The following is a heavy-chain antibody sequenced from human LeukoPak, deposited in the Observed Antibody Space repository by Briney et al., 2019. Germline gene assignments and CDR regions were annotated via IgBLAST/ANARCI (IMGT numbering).Heavy chain of an antibody. D-gene: IGHD3-22*01. CDR1: GFTFSSYS. CDR2: ISSSSSYM. CDR3: ARGSITMIVVVNFDY. Sequence: GGPLRLSCVASGFTFSSYSMNWVRQAPGKGLEWVSSISSSSSYMYYAASVKGRFTISRDNAKNSLYLQMNSLRAEDTAVYYCARGSITMIVVVNFDYWGQGTLVTVSS. J-gene: IGHJ4*02. V-gene: IGHV3-21*01.